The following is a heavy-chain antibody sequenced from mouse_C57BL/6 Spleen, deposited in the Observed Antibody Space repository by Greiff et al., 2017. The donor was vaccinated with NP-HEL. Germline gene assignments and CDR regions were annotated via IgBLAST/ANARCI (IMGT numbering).Heavy chain of an antibody. Sequence: VQLQQSGPELVKPGASVKISCKASGYAFSSSWMNWVKQRPGKGLEWIGRIYPGDGDTNYNGKFKGKATLTADKSSSTAYMQLSSLTSEDSAVYFCARWGLFDYWGQGTTLTVSS. V-gene: IGHV1-82*01. D-gene: IGHD3-3*01. J-gene: IGHJ2*01. CDR1: GYAFSSSW. CDR2: IYPGDGDT. CDR3: ARWGLFDY.